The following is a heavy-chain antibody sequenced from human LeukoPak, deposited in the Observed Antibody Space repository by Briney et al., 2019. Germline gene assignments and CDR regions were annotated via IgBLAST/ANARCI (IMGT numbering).Heavy chain of an antibody. CDR2: IYHSGST. CDR3: ASASYGSGSYYRRGFDP. J-gene: IGHJ5*02. V-gene: IGHV4-38-2*01. CDR1: GYSISSRYY. D-gene: IGHD3-10*01. Sequence: SETLFLTCAVYGYSISSRYYWGWNRQPPGKELEGIGCIYHSGSTYYNPFLKNRVTISLDTSRNQFSLKLSSVTAADTAVYYCASASYGSGSYYRRGFDPWGQGTLVTVSS.